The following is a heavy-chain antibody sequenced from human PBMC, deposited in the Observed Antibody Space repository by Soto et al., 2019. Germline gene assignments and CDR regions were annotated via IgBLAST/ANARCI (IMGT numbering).Heavy chain of an antibody. D-gene: IGHD6-6*01. CDR3: AKDRSSSGDYYYYGMDV. V-gene: IGHV3-23*01. Sequence: GSLRLSCAASGFTFSSYAMSWVRQAPGKGLEWVSAISGSGGSTYYADSVKGRFTISRDNSKNTLYLQMNSLRAEDTAVYYCAKDRSSSGDYYYYGMDVWGQGTTVTVSS. J-gene: IGHJ6*02. CDR2: ISGSGGST. CDR1: GFTFSSYA.